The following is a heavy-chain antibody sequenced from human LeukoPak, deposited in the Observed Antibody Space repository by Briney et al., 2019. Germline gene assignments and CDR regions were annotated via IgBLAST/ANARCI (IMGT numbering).Heavy chain of an antibody. J-gene: IGHJ4*02. CDR1: EFTFSSYG. Sequence: GGSLRLSCAASEFTFSSYGMHWVRQAPGKGLEWVAVISNDGSTKKYADSVKGRFTISRDNSKNTLYVQMNSLRADDAAVYYCAKGRSSYPMDYIFDFWGQGTLVTVSS. V-gene: IGHV3-30*18. CDR2: ISNDGSTK. CDR3: AKGRSSYPMDYIFDF. D-gene: IGHD3-16*02.